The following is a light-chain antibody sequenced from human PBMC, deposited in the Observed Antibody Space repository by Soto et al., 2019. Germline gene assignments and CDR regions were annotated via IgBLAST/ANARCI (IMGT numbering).Light chain of an antibody. V-gene: IGKV1-5*01. CDR1: QNVDHW. CDR3: QRYNSKSRT. CDR2: DAS. Sequence: DIEMTQSPSTVSASVGDTVTITRRASQNVDHWVAWYQQKPGRAPKFLIFDASILESGVPSRFRGSGSGTEFTLSINDLQPDDFATYYCQRYNSKSRTFGQGTRV. J-gene: IGKJ1*01.